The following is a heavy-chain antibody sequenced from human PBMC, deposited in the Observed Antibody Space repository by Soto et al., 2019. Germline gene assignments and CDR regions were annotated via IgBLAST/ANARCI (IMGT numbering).Heavy chain of an antibody. D-gene: IGHD6-19*01. CDR1: GGSISSSSYY. Sequence: QLQLQESGPGLVKPSETLSLTCTVSGGSISSSSYYWGWIRQPPGKGLEWIGSIYYSGSTYYNPSLKSRVTISVDTSKNQFSLKLSSVTAADTAVYYCAREGYSSGWYHLWGQGTLVTVSS. V-gene: IGHV4-39*02. CDR3: AREGYSSGWYHL. J-gene: IGHJ4*02. CDR2: IYYSGST.